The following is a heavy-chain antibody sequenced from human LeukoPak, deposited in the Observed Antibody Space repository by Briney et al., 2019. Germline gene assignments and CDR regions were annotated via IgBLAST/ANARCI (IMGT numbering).Heavy chain of an antibody. CDR1: GFTFAGYA. D-gene: IGHD6-19*01. Sequence: PGGSLRLSCAASGFTFAGYAMSWVRQAPGKGLEWVSSIQGTDYTTYYADSVKGRFTVSRDNSKNTLYLQMNSLRAEDTAVYYCARGHSSGWNFQHWGQGTLVTVSS. CDR2: IQGTDYTT. J-gene: IGHJ1*01. V-gene: IGHV3-23*01. CDR3: ARGHSSGWNFQH.